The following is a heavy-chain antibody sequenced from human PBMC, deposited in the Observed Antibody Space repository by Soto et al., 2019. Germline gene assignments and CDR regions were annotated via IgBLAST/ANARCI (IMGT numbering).Heavy chain of an antibody. D-gene: IGHD3-22*01. Sequence: PGGSLRLSCAASVFAFTNYGINWVRQAPGQGGEAGSYIGIGSSTKYYADSVKGALTIARDNAKNSLYMQMTSLRDEDRAVYYCARDQLYYNDISGRVLNGFDVWGKGTMVTVSS. J-gene: IGHJ3*01. V-gene: IGHV3-48*02. CDR3: ARDQLYYNDISGRVLNGFDV. CDR2: IGIGSSTK. CDR1: VFAFTNYG.